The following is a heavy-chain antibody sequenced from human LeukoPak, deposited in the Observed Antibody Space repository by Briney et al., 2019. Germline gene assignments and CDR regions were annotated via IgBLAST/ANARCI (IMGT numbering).Heavy chain of an antibody. V-gene: IGHV4-59*01. D-gene: IGHD3-10*01. J-gene: IGHJ5*02. CDR1: GGSISSYY. CDR2: IHYTGST. Sequence: SETLSLTCTVSGGSISSYYWGWIRQPPGKGLEWIGYIHYTGSTNYNPSLKSRVTISVDTSKSQFSLKLSSVTAADTAIYYCARGGYYGSGNDFRFDPWGQGTLVTVSS. CDR3: ARGGYYGSGNDFRFDP.